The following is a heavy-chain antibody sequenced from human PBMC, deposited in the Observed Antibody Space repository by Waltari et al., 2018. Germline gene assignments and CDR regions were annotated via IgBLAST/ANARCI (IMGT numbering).Heavy chain of an antibody. CDR2: INHSGST. CDR1: GGSFSGYY. CDR3: ARGVPAAKKYYYYYYMDV. V-gene: IGHV4-34*01. J-gene: IGHJ6*03. Sequence: QVQLQQWGAGLLKPSETLSLTCAVYGGSFSGYYWSWIRQPQGKGLEWIGEINHSGSTNYNPSLKSRVTISVDTSKNQFSLKLSSVTAADTAVYYCARGVPAAKKYYYYYYMDVWGKGTTVTISS. D-gene: IGHD2-2*01.